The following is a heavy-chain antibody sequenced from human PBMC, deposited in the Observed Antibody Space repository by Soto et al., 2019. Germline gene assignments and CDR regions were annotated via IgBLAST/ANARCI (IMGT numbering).Heavy chain of an antibody. V-gene: IGHV3-30-3*01. Sequence: GGSLRLSCAASGFTFSSYAMHWVRQAPGKGLEWVAVISYDGSNKYYADSVKGRFTISRDNSKNTLYLQMNSLRAEDTAVYYCARDRRSSGYYFDYWGQGTLVTVSS. J-gene: IGHJ4*02. CDR2: ISYDGSNK. CDR3: ARDRRSSGYYFDY. D-gene: IGHD3-22*01. CDR1: GFTFSSYA.